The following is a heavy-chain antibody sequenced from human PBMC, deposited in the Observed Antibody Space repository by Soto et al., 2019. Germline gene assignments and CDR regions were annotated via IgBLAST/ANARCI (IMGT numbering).Heavy chain of an antibody. J-gene: IGHJ4*02. CDR1: GFTFNTYS. CDR2: ISGGSSSI. D-gene: IGHD2-15*01. V-gene: IGHV3-48*01. CDR3: ATDKLGYCSDGRCCRPGYFEN. Sequence: GGSLGLSCAASGFTFNTYSMNWVRQAPGKGLEWISYISGGSSSIYYADSVKGRFTISRDNAKNSLYLQMNSLRAEDTAVYYCATDKLGYCSDGRCCRPGYFENWGQGTPVTVSS.